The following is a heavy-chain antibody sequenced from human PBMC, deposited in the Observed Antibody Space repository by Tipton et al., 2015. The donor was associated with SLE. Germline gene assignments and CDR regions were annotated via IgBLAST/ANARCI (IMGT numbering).Heavy chain of an antibody. D-gene: IGHD6-13*01. V-gene: IGHV4-30-4*01. Sequence: TLSLTCTVSGDSISSGGYYWNWIRQHPEKGLEWIGYISASGGAHYNPSLRSRVTISRDTSGNHFSLNLNSVTAADTAVYYCARAEFSSNWYMYWHFDLWGRGTLVTVSS. CDR2: ISASGGA. CDR3: ARAEFSSNWYMYWHFDL. J-gene: IGHJ2*01. CDR1: GDSISSGGYY.